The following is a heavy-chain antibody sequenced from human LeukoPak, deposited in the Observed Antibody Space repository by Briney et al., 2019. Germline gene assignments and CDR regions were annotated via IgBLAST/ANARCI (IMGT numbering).Heavy chain of an antibody. CDR2: IKQDGSEK. CDR3: ARDHVSSSWYGSAYYMDV. Sequence: PGGSLRLSCAASGFTFSSYWMSWVRQAPGKGLEWVANIKQDGSEKYYVDSVKGRFTISRDNAKNSLYLQMNSLRAEDTAVYYCARDHVSSSWYGSAYYMDVWGKGTTVTISS. D-gene: IGHD6-13*01. CDR1: GFTFSSYW. V-gene: IGHV3-7*01. J-gene: IGHJ6*03.